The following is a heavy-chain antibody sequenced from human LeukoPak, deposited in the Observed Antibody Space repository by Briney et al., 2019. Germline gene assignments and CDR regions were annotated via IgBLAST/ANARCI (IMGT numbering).Heavy chain of an antibody. CDR2: IWYDGSNK. V-gene: IGHV3-33*01. D-gene: IGHD3-22*01. CDR1: GFTFSSYG. CDR3: ARDGPAYDSSGYYSDY. J-gene: IGHJ4*02. Sequence: PGRSLRLSCAASGFTFSSYGMHWVRQAPGKGLEWVAVIWYDGSNKYYADSVKGRSTISRDNSKNTLYLQMNSLRAEDTAVYYCARDGPAYDSSGYYSDYWGQGTLVTVSS.